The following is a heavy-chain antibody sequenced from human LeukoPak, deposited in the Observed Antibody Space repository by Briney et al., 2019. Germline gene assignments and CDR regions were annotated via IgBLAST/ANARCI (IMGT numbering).Heavy chain of an antibody. D-gene: IGHD1-14*01. Sequence: ASVKVSCKASGYTFTSYDINWVRQATGQGLEWMGWMNPNSGNTGYAQKFQGRVTMTRNTSISTAYMELSSLRSADTAVYYCARGRTPKGAYYYYYMDVWGKGTTVTISS. CDR1: GYTFTSYD. V-gene: IGHV1-8*01. CDR2: MNPNSGNT. CDR3: ARGRTPKGAYYYYYMDV. J-gene: IGHJ6*03.